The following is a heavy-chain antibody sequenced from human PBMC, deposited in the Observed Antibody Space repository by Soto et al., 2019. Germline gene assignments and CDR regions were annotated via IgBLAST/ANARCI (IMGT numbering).Heavy chain of an antibody. D-gene: IGHD6-19*01. Sequence: QVQLVQSGAEVKKPGSSVKVSCKASGGTFSSYTISWVRQAPGQGLEWMGRIIPILGIANYAQKFQGRVTITADKSTRTAYMELSSLRSEDTAVYYCAAGAVAGTQYFQHWGQGTLVTVSS. J-gene: IGHJ1*01. CDR1: GGTFSSYT. V-gene: IGHV1-69*02. CDR2: IIPILGIA. CDR3: AAGAVAGTQYFQH.